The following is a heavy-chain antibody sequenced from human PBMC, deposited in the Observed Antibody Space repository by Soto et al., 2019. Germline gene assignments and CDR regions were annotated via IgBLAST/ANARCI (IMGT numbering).Heavy chain of an antibody. CDR3: ARGPFVERERFLEWAPSEVAKWFDP. D-gene: IGHD3-3*01. CDR2: IIPIFGTA. V-gene: IGHV1-69*13. CDR1: GGTFSSYA. J-gene: IGHJ5*02. Sequence: VASVKVSCKASGGTFSSYAISWVRQAPGQGLEWMGGIIPIFGTANYAQKFQGRVTITADESTSTAYMELSSLRSEDTAVCYCARGPFVERERFLEWAPSEVAKWFDPWDQGTLVTVSS.